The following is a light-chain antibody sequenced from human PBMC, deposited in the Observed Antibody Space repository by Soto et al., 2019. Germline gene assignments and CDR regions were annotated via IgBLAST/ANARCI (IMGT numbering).Light chain of an antibody. Sequence: QSVLTQPRSVSGSHGQSVTISCTGTSSDIGGYNYVSWYQHHPGKAPKLMIYDVTTRPSGVPDRFSGPKSGNTASLAISGLQAEDEADYYCCSYAGSYSLVFGGGTKLTVL. CDR2: DVT. V-gene: IGLV2-11*01. J-gene: IGLJ2*01. CDR3: CSYAGSYSLV. CDR1: SSDIGGYNY.